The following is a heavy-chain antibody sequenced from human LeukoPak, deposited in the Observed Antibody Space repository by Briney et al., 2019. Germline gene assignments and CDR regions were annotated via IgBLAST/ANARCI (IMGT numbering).Heavy chain of an antibody. CDR3: AKDEDSISLVRGDIDY. D-gene: IGHD3-10*01. J-gene: IGHJ4*02. CDR2: ISYDGSNK. CDR1: GFTFSSYG. Sequence: GGSLRLSCAASGFTFSSYGMHWVRQAPGKGLEWVAVISYDGSNKYYADSVKGRSTISRDNSKNTLYLQMNSLRAEDTAVYYCAKDEDSISLVRGDIDYWGQGTLVTVSS. V-gene: IGHV3-30*18.